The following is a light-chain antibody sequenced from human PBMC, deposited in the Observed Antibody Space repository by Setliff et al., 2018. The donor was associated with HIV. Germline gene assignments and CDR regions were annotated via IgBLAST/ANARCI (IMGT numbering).Light chain of an antibody. V-gene: IGLV2-14*03. CDR3: GSHTSTSTLGI. Sequence: QSVLTQPASVSGSPGQSITISCTGTSSDVGGYDYVSWYQQHPGKAPKLMIYDVSNRPSGVSNRFSGSKSGNTASLTISGLQAEDEADYYCGSHTSTSTLGIFGGGTK. CDR2: DVS. J-gene: IGLJ2*01. CDR1: SSDVGGYDY.